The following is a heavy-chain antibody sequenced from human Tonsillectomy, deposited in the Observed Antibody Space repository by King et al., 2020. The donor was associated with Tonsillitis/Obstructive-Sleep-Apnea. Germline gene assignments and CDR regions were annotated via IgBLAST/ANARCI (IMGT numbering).Heavy chain of an antibody. V-gene: IGHV3-30*01. CDR3: AREDGYCSGGSCYSKAFDI. CDR1: RFTFSSYA. D-gene: IGHD2-15*01. CDR2: ISYDGGNK. Sequence: VQLVESGGGVVQPGRSLRLSCAASRFTFSSYAMHWVRQVPGKGLEWVAVISYDGGNKYYADSVMGRFTISSDNSNNTLYLQMNSLRAEDTAVYYCAREDGYCSGGSCYSKAFDIWGQGTMVTVSS. J-gene: IGHJ3*02.